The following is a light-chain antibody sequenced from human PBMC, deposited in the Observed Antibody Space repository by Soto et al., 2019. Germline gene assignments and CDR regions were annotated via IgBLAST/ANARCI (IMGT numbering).Light chain of an antibody. V-gene: IGKV3-20*01. CDR3: HQYGSSPIP. Sequence: EIVLTQSPGTLSLSPGERATLSCRASQSVSSSYLAWYQQKPGQAPRLLIYGASSRATGIPDRFSGSGSGTDFTLTISRMEPDDFAVYYCHQYGSSPIPFGQVTSPEI. CDR2: GAS. J-gene: IGKJ5*01. CDR1: QSVSSSY.